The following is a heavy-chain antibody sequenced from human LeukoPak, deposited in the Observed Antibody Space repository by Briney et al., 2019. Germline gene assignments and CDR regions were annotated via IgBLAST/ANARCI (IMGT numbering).Heavy chain of an antibody. Sequence: AGGSLRLSCAASGFTFSSYSMNWFRQAPGKGLYWCSSISCSSSDIYCADSVKARFTISRDNAKNSLYLQMNSLQAEDTAVYYCARDDVATAMVTVHYWRQGTLVTVSS. D-gene: IGHD5-18*01. J-gene: IGHJ4*02. CDR2: ISCSSSDI. CDR1: GFTFSSYS. V-gene: IGHV3-21*01. CDR3: ARDDVATAMVTVHY.